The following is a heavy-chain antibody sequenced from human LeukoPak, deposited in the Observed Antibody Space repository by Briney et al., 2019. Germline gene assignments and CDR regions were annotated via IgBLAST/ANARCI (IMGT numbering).Heavy chain of an antibody. V-gene: IGHV4-4*08. Sequence: SETLSLTCTVSGGSISGNAWSWIRQTPEKGLEWIGYIYKSGGTKYNPSLKGRVTISPDTSKNQFSLKLRSVAAADTAVYYCARELRIVDTTMLSYYYYYYMDVWGKGTTVTVSS. D-gene: IGHD5-18*01. J-gene: IGHJ6*03. CDR2: IYKSGGT. CDR1: GGSISGNA. CDR3: ARELRIVDTTMLSYYYYYYMDV.